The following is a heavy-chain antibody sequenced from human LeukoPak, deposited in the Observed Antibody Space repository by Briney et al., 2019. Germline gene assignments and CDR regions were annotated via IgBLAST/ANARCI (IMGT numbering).Heavy chain of an antibody. V-gene: IGHV1-69*04. J-gene: IGHJ4*02. D-gene: IGHD5-12*01. Sequence: SVKVSCKASGGTFSSYAISWVRQAPGQGLEWMGRIIPILGIANYAQKFQGRVTITAVKSTSTAYMELSSLRSEDTAVYYCAREGGYSGYDFGYWGQGTLVTVSS. CDR3: AREGGYSGYDFGY. CDR1: GGTFSSYA. CDR2: IIPILGIA.